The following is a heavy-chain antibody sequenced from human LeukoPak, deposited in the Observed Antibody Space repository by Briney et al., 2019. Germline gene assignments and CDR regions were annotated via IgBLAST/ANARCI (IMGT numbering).Heavy chain of an antibody. D-gene: IGHD5-18*01. V-gene: IGHV4-39*01. Sequence: SSETLSLTCTVSGGSISSSSYYWGWIRQPPGKGLEWIGSIYYSGSTYYNPSLKSRVTISVDTSKNQFSLKRSSVTAADTAVYYCARHLSGITGYTYGRGIDYWGQGTLVTVSS. CDR2: IYYSGST. CDR3: ARHLSGITGYTYGRGIDY. J-gene: IGHJ4*02. CDR1: GGSISSSSYY.